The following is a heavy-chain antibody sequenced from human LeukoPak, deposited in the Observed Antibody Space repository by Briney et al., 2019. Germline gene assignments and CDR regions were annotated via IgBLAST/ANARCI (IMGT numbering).Heavy chain of an antibody. V-gene: IGHV3-48*01. Sequence: GGPLRLSCAASGFTFSTYSMNWVRQAPGRGLEWISYISSSSGTIYYADSVKGRFTISRDNAKNSLYLQMNSLRAEDTAVYYCARHKVGIVYWGQGTLVTVSS. D-gene: IGHD1-26*01. J-gene: IGHJ4*02. CDR1: GFTFSTYS. CDR3: ARHKVGIVY. CDR2: ISSSSGTI.